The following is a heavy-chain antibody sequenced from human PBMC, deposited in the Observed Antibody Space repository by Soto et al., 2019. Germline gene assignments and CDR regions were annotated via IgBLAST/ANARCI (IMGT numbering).Heavy chain of an antibody. V-gene: IGHV1-46*01. CDR1: GYTFTSYY. J-gene: IGHJ4*02. CDR3: AREDYYATSGFDY. CDR2: IKPSGGST. D-gene: IGHD3-22*01. Sequence: ASVKVSCKASGYTFTSYYLHWVRQAPGQGLEWMGIIKPSGGSTSYAQEFQGRVTMTRDTSTSTVYIELSSLRSEDTAVYYCAREDYYATSGFDYWGQGTLVTVSS.